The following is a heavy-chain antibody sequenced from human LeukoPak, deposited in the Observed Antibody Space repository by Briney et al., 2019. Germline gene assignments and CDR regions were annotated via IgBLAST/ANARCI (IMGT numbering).Heavy chain of an antibody. CDR2: ISWNSGSI. V-gene: IGHV3-9*01. CDR3: AKDISTDYYYYYGMDV. Sequence: GGSLRLSCAASGFTFDDYAMHWVRQAPGKGLEWVSGISWNSGSIGYADSVKGRFTISRDNAKNSLYLQMNSLRAEDTALYYCAKDISTDYYYYYGMDVWGQGTTVTVSS. CDR1: GFTFDDYA. J-gene: IGHJ6*02.